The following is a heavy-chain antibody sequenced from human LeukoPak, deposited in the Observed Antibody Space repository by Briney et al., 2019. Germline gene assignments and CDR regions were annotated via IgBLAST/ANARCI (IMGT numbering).Heavy chain of an antibody. J-gene: IGHJ4*02. CDR1: GYTLTELS. CDR2: FDPEDGET. Sequence: ASVKVSCKVSGYTLTELSMHWVRQAPGKGLEWMGGFDPEDGETIYAQKFQGRVTMTEDTSTDTAYMELSSLRSEDTAVYYCATGGQWLVLKYFDYWGQGTLVTVSS. D-gene: IGHD6-19*01. CDR3: ATGGQWLVLKYFDY. V-gene: IGHV1-24*01.